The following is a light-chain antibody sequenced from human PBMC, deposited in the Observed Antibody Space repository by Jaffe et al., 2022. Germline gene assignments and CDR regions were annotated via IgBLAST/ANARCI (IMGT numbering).Light chain of an antibody. J-gene: IGKJ2*01. CDR2: KAS. CDR3: QQFKTFPT. V-gene: IGKV1-5*03. Sequence: DIQMTQSPSTLSASVGDLVTLTCRASQTISNYLAWYQQKPGKAPKLLIYKASLLQSGVPSRFSGSGSGTEFTLTISSLQPDDFATYYCQQFKTFPTFGQGTTLEIK. CDR1: QTISNY.